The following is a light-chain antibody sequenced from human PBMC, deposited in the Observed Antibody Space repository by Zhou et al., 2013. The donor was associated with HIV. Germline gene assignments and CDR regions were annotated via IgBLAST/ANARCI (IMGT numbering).Light chain of an antibody. CDR1: QSVSSNY. Sequence: ETVLTQSPGTLSLSPGERATLSCRASQSVSSNYLAWYQQKPGQAPRLLIYGASSRATGIPDRFSGSGSGTDFTLTISRLEPEDFAVYYCQQYGTSPFTFGPGTKVDI. V-gene: IGKV3-20*01. CDR2: GAS. J-gene: IGKJ3*01. CDR3: QQYGTSPFT.